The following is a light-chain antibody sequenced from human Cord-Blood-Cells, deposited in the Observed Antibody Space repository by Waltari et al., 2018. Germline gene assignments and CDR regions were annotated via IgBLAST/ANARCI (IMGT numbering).Light chain of an antibody. Sequence: EIGLRQSPATRPLSQGERPTLSCRASQSVRRSYLAWYQQKPGQAPRLLIYGASSRATGIPDRFSGSGSGTDFTLTISRLEPEDFAVYYCQQYGSSPRTFGQGTKVEIK. V-gene: IGKV3-20*01. CDR1: QSVRRSY. CDR2: GAS. J-gene: IGKJ1*01. CDR3: QQYGSSPRT.